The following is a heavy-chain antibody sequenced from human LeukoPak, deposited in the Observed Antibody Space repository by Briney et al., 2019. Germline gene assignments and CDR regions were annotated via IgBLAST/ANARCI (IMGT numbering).Heavy chain of an antibody. V-gene: IGHV3-30*03. CDR1: GFTFSSYG. D-gene: IGHD2-2*01. CDR2: ISYDGSNK. Sequence: PGGSLRLSCAASGFTFSSYGMHWVRQAPGKGLEWVAVISYDGSNKYYADSVKGRFTISRDNSKNTLYLQMNSLRAEDTAVFYCATDPPAQYCNPTSCLHYMDVWGKGTTVTVSS. J-gene: IGHJ6*03. CDR3: ATDPPAQYCNPTSCLHYMDV.